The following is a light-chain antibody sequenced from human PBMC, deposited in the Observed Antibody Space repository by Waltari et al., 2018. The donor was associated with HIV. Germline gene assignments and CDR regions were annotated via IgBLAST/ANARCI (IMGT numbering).Light chain of an antibody. J-gene: IGKJ2*01. Sequence: DSPLTQSPSTLSASVGDRVTITCRASQSISSWLPWYEQKPGLPPKLQIYKASSSESGVTSRGSGCGSGTKFTITIRSLQADDFATYYCQQYKSYPYTFGQGTKLEIK. CDR1: QSISSW. CDR3: QQYKSYPYT. V-gene: IGKV1-5*03. CDR2: KAS.